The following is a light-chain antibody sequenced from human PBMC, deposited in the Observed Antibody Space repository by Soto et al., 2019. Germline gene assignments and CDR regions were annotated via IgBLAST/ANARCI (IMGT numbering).Light chain of an antibody. V-gene: IGKV3-15*01. J-gene: IGKJ4*01. CDR1: QSVSST. CDR2: GAS. Sequence: ISQSPSTVSVSPGQRATLSCRASQSVSSTLAWYQQKPGQAPRLLIYGASTRATGIPARFSGSGSGTEFTLTISYLRPEDSAVYFCQQYHDWVTFGGGTKVDIK. CDR3: QQYHDWVT.